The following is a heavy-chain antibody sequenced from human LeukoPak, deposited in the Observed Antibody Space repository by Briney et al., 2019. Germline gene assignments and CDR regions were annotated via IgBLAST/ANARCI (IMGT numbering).Heavy chain of an antibody. V-gene: IGHV1-69*13. D-gene: IGHD2-2*02. CDR3: AAALYCSSTSCYKGGAFDI. Sequence: SVKVSCKASGGTFSSYAISWVRQAPGQGLEWMGGIIPIFGTANYAQKFQGRVTITADESTSTAYMELSSLRSEDTAVYYCAAALYCSSTSCYKGGAFDIWGQGTMVTVSS. CDR2: IIPIFGTA. J-gene: IGHJ3*02. CDR1: GGTFSSYA.